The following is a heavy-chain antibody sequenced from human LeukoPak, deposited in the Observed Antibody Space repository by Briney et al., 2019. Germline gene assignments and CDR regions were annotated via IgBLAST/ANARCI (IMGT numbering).Heavy chain of an antibody. Sequence: GGSLRLSCAASGFTVSSNYMSWVRQAPGKGLEWVSVIYSGGSTYYADSVKGRFTISRDNAKNSLYLQMNSLRADDTGVYYCAGADSGSWDFGRGAQGTLITVSS. CDR2: IYSGGST. D-gene: IGHD6-13*01. CDR3: AGADSGSWDFGR. J-gene: IGHJ4*02. CDR1: GFTVSSNY. V-gene: IGHV3-53*01.